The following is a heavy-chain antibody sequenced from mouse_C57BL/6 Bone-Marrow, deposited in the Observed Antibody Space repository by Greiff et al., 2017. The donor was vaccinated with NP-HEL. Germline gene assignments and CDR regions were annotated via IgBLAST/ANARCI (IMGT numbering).Heavy chain of an antibody. CDR1: GYTFTSYW. CDR2: IDPSDSYT. Sequence: QVQLQQPGAELVKPGASVKLSCKASGYTFTSYWIQWVKQRPGQGLEWIGEIDPSDSYTNYNQKFKGKATLTVDTSSSTAYMQLSSLTSEDSAVYYCAREGVYYGSSLYYAMDYWGQGTSVTVSS. J-gene: IGHJ4*01. D-gene: IGHD1-1*01. V-gene: IGHV1-50*01. CDR3: AREGVYYGSSLYYAMDY.